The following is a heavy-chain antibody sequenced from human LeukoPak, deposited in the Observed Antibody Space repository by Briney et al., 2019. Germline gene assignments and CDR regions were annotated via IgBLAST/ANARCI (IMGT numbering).Heavy chain of an antibody. V-gene: IGHV3-48*04. Sequence: GGSLRLSCAASGFTFSSYTMNWVRQAPGKGLEWVSYISSSGSTIYYADSVKGRFTISRDNAKNSLYLQMNSLRAEDTAVYYCARDMAQTHNDAFDIWGQGIMVTVSS. CDR3: ARDMAQTHNDAFDI. D-gene: IGHD3-10*01. J-gene: IGHJ3*02. CDR1: GFTFSSYT. CDR2: ISSSGSTI.